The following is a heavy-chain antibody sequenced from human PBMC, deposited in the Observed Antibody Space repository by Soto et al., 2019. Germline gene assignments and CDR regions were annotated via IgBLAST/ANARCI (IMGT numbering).Heavy chain of an antibody. V-gene: IGHV3-7*05. Sequence: ESGGGLVQPGGSLRLSCAASGFTFSTYYMSWVRQAPGKGLEWVANIKQDGGENYYVDSVKCRFSISRDNAKNSLYLQMNSLRAEDTAVYYCATYCSSSSCRSVWGQGTLVTVSS. CDR1: GFTFSTYY. J-gene: IGHJ4*02. CDR3: ATYCSSSSCRSV. CDR2: IKQDGGEN. D-gene: IGHD2-2*01.